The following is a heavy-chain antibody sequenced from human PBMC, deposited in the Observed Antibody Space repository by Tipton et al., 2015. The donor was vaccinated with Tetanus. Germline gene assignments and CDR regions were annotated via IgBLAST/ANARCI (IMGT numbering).Heavy chain of an antibody. Sequence: SLRLSCAASGFTFSDYYMSWIRQAPGRGLERLSSLSGRGRSVYYADSVKGRFTISRDNAKNSLFLQMDSLRAEDTAMYYCARVPGAGVGYCSGGNCHYFDYWGQGTLVTVSS. V-gene: IGHV3-11*04. J-gene: IGHJ4*02. CDR3: ARVPGAGVGYCSGGNCHYFDY. CDR2: LSGRGRSV. CDR1: GFTFSDYY. D-gene: IGHD2-15*01.